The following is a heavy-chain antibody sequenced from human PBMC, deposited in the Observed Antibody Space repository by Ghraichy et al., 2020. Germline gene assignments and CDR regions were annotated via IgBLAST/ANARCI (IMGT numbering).Heavy chain of an antibody. Sequence: GSLRLSCAASGFTFNSYAMSWVRQAPGKGLEWVSAISASGGSTYYADSVKGRFTISRDNSKNTLYLQMNSLRAEDTAVYYCAKGIASGWYRALDYWGQGTLVTVSS. V-gene: IGHV3-23*01. J-gene: IGHJ4*02. CDR2: ISASGGST. CDR1: GFTFNSYA. D-gene: IGHD6-19*01. CDR3: AKGIASGWYRALDY.